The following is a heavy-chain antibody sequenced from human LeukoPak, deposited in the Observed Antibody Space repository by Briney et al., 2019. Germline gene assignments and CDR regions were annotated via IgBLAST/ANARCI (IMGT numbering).Heavy chain of an antibody. CDR2: IRYDGSNK. D-gene: IGHD2-2*02. CDR1: GSTFSSYG. V-gene: IGHV3-30*02. Sequence: PGGSLRLSCAASGSTFSSYGMHWVRQAPGKGLEWVALIRYDGSNKYYADSVKGRFTISRDNSKNTLYLQMNSLRAEDTAVYYCAKGWYCSSTSCYTGRDFDYWGQGTLVTVSS. J-gene: IGHJ4*02. CDR3: AKGWYCSSTSCYTGRDFDY.